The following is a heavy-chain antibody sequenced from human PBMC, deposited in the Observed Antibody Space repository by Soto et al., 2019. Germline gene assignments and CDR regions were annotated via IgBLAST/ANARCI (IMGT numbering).Heavy chain of an antibody. V-gene: IGHV4-31*03. CDR3: ARENTVTTYFRVPRTFYFDY. D-gene: IGHD4-4*01. CDR1: GGSISSGGYY. CDR2: IYYSGST. J-gene: IGHJ4*02. Sequence: QVQLQESGPGLVKPSQTLSLTCTVSGGSISSGGYYWSWIRQHPGKGLEWIGYIYYSGSTYYNLSLKSRVTISVDTSKNQFSLKLSSVTAAETAVYYCARENTVTTYFRVPRTFYFDYWGQGTLVTVSS.